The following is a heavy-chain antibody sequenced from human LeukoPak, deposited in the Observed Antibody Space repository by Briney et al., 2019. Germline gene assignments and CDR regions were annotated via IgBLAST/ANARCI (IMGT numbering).Heavy chain of an antibody. CDR1: GYTFTDYY. CDR3: ARERIGSGYDQDLDY. V-gene: IGHV1-2*02. CDR2: INPADGGT. Sequence: ASVKVSCKASGYTFTDYYIHWVRQAPGQGLEWMGWINPADGGTKFAQNFQVRVTMTSDTSISTAYMELSSLRSDDTAVYYCARERIGSGYDQDLDYWGQGTMVTVSS. J-gene: IGHJ4*02. D-gene: IGHD5-12*01.